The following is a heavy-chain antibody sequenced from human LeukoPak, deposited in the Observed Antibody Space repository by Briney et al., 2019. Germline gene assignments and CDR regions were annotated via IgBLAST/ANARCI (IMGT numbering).Heavy chain of an antibody. CDR1: GFTFSSSY. V-gene: IGHV3-7*01. Sequence: GGSLRLSCAVPGFTFSSSYMNWVRQAPGKGLEWVANIKQDGSEKYYVDSVKGRFTISRDNAKNSLYLQMNSLRAEDTAVYYCARITRNWAPIGGFDAFDIWGQGTRVTVSS. CDR3: ARITRNWAPIGGFDAFDI. CDR2: IKQDGSEK. D-gene: IGHD3-16*01. J-gene: IGHJ3*02.